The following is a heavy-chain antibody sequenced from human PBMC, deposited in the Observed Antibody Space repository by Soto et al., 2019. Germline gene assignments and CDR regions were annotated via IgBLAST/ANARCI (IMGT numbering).Heavy chain of an antibody. D-gene: IGHD2-2*01. J-gene: IGHJ3*02. CDR3: TRVLLGYQLPNADAFDI. CDR2: IRSKAYGGTT. Sequence: GGSLRLSCTASGFTFGDYAMSWFRQAPGKGLEWVGFIRSKAYGGTTEYAASVKGRFTISRDDSKSIAYLQMNSLKTEDTAVYYCTRVLLGYQLPNADAFDIWGQGTMVTVSS. V-gene: IGHV3-49*03. CDR1: GFTFGDYA.